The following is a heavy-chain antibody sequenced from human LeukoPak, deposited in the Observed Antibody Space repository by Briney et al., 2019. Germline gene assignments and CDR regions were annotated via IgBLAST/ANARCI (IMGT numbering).Heavy chain of an antibody. CDR1: GGSISSYY. V-gene: IGHV4-59*12. J-gene: IGHJ5*02. CDR3: ARVALTTVTTSSWFDP. CDR2: IYYSGST. Sequence: PSETLSLTCTVSGGSISSYYWSWIRQPPGKGLEWIGYIYYSGSTNYNPSLKSRVTISVDTSKNQFSLKLSSVTAADTAVYYCARVALTTVTTSSWFDPWGQGTLVTVSS. D-gene: IGHD4-17*01.